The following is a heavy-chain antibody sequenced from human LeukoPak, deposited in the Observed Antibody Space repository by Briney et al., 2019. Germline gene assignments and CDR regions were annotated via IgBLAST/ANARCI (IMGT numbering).Heavy chain of an antibody. CDR2: INPSGGTT. J-gene: IGHJ4*02. D-gene: IGHD1-26*01. V-gene: IGHV1-46*01. CDR1: GYTFTSYY. CDR3: AREPRPVGATSFGYYFDY. Sequence: GASVKVSCKASGYTFTSYYIHWVRQAPGQGPEWMGIINPSGGTTVYAQNFQGRVIMTRDTSTSTVHMDLSSLRSEDAAVYYCAREPRPVGATSFGYYFDYWGQGTLVTVSS.